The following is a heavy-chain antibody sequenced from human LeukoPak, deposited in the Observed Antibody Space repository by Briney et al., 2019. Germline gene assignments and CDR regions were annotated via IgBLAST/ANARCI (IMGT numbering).Heavy chain of an antibody. Sequence: ASVKVSCKASRYTFTDYLMHWVRQAPGQGLEWMGYINPNSGDTNYAQKFQGRVTMTRDTSISTAYMELSRLRSDDTAVYYCASLKVSPYYYGMDVWGQGTTVTVSS. D-gene: IGHD2-8*01. CDR2: INPNSGDT. J-gene: IGHJ6*02. CDR3: ASLKVSPYYYGMDV. CDR1: RYTFTDYL. V-gene: IGHV1-2*02.